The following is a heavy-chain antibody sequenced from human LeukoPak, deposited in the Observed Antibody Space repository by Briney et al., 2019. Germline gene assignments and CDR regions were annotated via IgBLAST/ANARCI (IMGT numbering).Heavy chain of an antibody. Sequence: SETLSLTCAVSGDSISSGDYSWSWIRQPPGKGLEWIGYIYDSGTTNYNPSLKSRVTISVDTSKNQFSLKLSSVTAADTAIYYCARNGDDSSDYYYFDYWGQGTLVTVSS. CDR3: ARNGDDSSDYYYFDY. V-gene: IGHV4-30-4*07. J-gene: IGHJ4*02. D-gene: IGHD3-22*01. CDR2: IYDSGTT. CDR1: GDSISSGDYS.